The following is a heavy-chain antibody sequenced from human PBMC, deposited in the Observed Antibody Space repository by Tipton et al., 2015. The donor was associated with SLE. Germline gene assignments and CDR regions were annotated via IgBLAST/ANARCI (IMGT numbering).Heavy chain of an antibody. CDR2: ISAYNGNT. V-gene: IGHV1-18*01. D-gene: IGHD4-17*01. CDR1: GYTFTSYG. CDR3: ARRTTVTSFYYGLDV. J-gene: IGHJ6*02. Sequence: VQLVQSGAEVKKPGASVKVSCKASGYTFTSYGISWVRQAPGQGLEWMGWISAYNGNTNYAQKLQGRVTITTDESTSTAYMELSSLRSDDTAVYYCARRTTVTSFYYGLDVWGQGTTVTVSS.